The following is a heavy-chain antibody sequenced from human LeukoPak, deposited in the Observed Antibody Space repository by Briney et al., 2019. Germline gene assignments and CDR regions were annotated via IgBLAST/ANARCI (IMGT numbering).Heavy chain of an antibody. CDR3: AKEGGIVVAGDH. D-gene: IGHD1-26*01. V-gene: IGHV3-23*01. J-gene: IGHJ4*02. CDR1: GFTFGTYA. Sequence: GGSLRLSCAASGFTFGTYAMYWVRQSSRKGPEWVSAISPDGRRTYYADSVKGRFTIPRDNSKNTLYLQLNNLRTEDTAIYYCAKEGGIVVAGDHWGQGTLVTVSS. CDR2: ISPDGRRT.